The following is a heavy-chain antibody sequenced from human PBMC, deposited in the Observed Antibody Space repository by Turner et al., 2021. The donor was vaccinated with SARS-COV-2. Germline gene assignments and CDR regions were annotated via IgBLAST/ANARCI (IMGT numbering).Heavy chain of an antibody. CDR1: GDTFKSYA. D-gene: IGHD3-22*01. J-gene: IGHJ4*02. CDR2: IVPTSGAP. CDR3: ARERRNYDDKTDYYLSYFDS. Sequence: QVHVVQSGADVRRPGSSVKVSCKASGDTFKSYAMAWVRQAPGQGLQYVGGIVPTSGAPTYARKFQGRVTITADASTSTESMELSSLTSEDTAVYYCARERRNYDDKTDYYLSYFDSWGQGPLVIVSS. V-gene: IGHV1-69*01.